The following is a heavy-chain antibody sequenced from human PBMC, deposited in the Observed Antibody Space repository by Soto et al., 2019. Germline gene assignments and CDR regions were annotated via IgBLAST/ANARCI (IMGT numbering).Heavy chain of an antibody. V-gene: IGHV2-5*02. Sequence: QITLKESGPTEVKPTETLALTCTFSGFSLATTGVGVGWVRQPPGGALEWIAVVYWDDDTRYNPSLETRLTLTKDTPKNQVALTMTDMDFVDIATFYCAHVTIPYGGTVGDEAFDVWGPGAVVTGSS. D-gene: IGHD3-16*01. CDR3: AHVTIPYGGTVGDEAFDV. J-gene: IGHJ3*01. CDR1: GFSLATTGVG. CDR2: VYWDDDT.